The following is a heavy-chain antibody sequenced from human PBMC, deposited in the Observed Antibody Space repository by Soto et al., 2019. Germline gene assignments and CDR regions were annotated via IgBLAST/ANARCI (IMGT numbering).Heavy chain of an antibody. Sequence: EVQLVESGGDLVQPGRSLRLSCTASGFTFGDYAISWFRQAPGKGLEWVGFIRSKASGGTTEYAASVKGRFTISRDDSQRIAYLQMNSLKTEDTAAYYCTRDNLGARAFDVWGQGTIVTVSS. V-gene: IGHV3-49*03. J-gene: IGHJ3*01. CDR1: GFTFGDYA. CDR3: TRDNLGARAFDV. CDR2: IRSKASGGTT. D-gene: IGHD1-26*01.